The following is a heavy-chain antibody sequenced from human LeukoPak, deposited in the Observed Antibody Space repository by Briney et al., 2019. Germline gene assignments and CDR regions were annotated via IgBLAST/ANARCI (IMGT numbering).Heavy chain of an antibody. CDR2: ISYDGSNK. CDR3: AKVGSSWGYYFDY. D-gene: IGHD6-13*01. CDR1: GFTFSSYG. V-gene: IGHV3-30*18. J-gene: IGHJ4*02. Sequence: GGSLRLSCAASGFTFSSYGMHWVRQAPGKGLEWVAVISYDGSNKYYADSVKGRFTISRDNSKNTLYLQMNSLRAEDTAVYYCAKVGSSWGYYFDYWGQGTPVTVSS.